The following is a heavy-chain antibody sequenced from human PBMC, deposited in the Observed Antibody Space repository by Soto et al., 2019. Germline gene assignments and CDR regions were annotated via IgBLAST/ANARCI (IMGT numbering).Heavy chain of an antibody. CDR1: GFTFSRYA. Sequence: GGSLRLSYAASGFTFSRYAMHWVRQAPGKGLEWVAVISYDGSNKYYADSVKGRFTISRDNSKNTLYLQMNSLRAEDTAVYYCVRDLNYGFDYWGQGTLVTVSS. CDR3: VRDLNYGFDY. V-gene: IGHV3-30-3*01. CDR2: ISYDGSNK. J-gene: IGHJ4*02. D-gene: IGHD3-10*01.